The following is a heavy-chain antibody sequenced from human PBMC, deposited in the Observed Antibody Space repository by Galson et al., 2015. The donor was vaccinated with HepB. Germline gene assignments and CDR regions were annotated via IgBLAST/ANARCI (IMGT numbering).Heavy chain of an antibody. Sequence: SLRLSCAASGFTFTTYWMTWVRQAPGKGLEWVASIKQDGSETYYVDSVKGRFTISRESAKISLYLLMNSLRAEDTAVYYCARQGNWNDVYYYYYLDVWGKGTTVTVSS. CDR1: GFTFTTYW. D-gene: IGHD1-1*01. V-gene: IGHV3-7*01. CDR3: ARQGNWNDVYYYYYLDV. J-gene: IGHJ6*03. CDR2: IKQDGSET.